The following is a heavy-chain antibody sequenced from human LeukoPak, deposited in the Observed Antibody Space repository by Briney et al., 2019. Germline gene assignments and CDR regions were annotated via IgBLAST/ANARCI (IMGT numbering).Heavy chain of an antibody. Sequence: PSETLSLTCAVSGGSISSSNWWSWVRQPPGKGLEWIGEIYHSGSTNYNPSLKSRVTISVDKSKNQFSLKLSSVTAADTAVYYCASLDKLRDAFDIWGQGTMVTVSS. J-gene: IGHJ3*02. V-gene: IGHV4-4*02. D-gene: IGHD2-15*01. CDR2: IYHSGST. CDR1: GGSISSSNW. CDR3: ASLDKLRDAFDI.